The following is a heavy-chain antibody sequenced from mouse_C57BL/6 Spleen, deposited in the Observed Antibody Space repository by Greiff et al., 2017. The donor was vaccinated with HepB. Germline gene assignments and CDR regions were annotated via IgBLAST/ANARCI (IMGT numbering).Heavy chain of an antibody. D-gene: IGHD3-1*01. CDR2: IYPGDGDT. CDR1: GYAFSSSW. CDR3: ARHPQGDAMDY. V-gene: IGHV1-82*01. Sequence: VKLMESGPELVKPGASVKISCKASGYAFSSSWMNWVKQRPGKGLEWIGRIYPGDGDTNYNGKFKGKATLTADKSSSTAYMQLSSLTSEDSAVYFCARHPQGDAMDYWGQGTSVTVSS. J-gene: IGHJ4*01.